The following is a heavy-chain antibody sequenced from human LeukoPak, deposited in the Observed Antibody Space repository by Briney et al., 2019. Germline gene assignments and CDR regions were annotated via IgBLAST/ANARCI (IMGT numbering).Heavy chain of an antibody. Sequence: GGSLRLSCAASGFIFSNYGMSWVRQAPGNGLDSVSLISSSGAIYYADSVKGRFTISRDNSKNTLYLQMNSLRAEDTAVYYCAKTLGYCSGGSCYSGVIDYWGQGTLVTVSS. CDR2: ISSSGAI. J-gene: IGHJ4*02. V-gene: IGHV3-23*01. D-gene: IGHD2-15*01. CDR3: AKTLGYCSGGSCYSGVIDY. CDR1: GFIFSNYG.